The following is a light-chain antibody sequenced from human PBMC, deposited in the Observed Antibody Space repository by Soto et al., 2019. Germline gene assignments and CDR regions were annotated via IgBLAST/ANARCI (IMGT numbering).Light chain of an antibody. Sequence: QSVLTQPRSVSWSPGQSVTISCTGTSRDVGGDNYVSWYQQHPGKAPKLMIYDVSKRPSGVPYRFSGSKSGNTAYLTISGLQVEDEAESFCFSLTTTTTHAFGPGNKGTVL. CDR3: FSLTTTTTHA. V-gene: IGLV2-11*01. CDR1: SRDVGGDNY. J-gene: IGLJ1*01. CDR2: DVS.